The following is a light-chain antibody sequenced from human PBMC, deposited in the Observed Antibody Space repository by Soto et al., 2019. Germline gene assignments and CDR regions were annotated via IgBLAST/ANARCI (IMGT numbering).Light chain of an antibody. CDR1: SSDVGGYNH. Sequence: QSALTQPASVSGSPGQSITISCTGTSSDVGGYNHVSWYQQHPGKAPKLIIFEVSNRPSGVSDRFSGSKSGNTASLTISGLQAEDEAEYYCSSYTSISSLGVFGTGTKLTVL. CDR3: SSYTSISSLGV. V-gene: IGLV2-14*01. J-gene: IGLJ1*01. CDR2: EVS.